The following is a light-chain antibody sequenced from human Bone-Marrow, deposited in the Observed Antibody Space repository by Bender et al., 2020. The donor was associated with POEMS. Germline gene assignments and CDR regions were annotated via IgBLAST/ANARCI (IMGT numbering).Light chain of an antibody. Sequence: QSVVTQPPSLSEAPRQRVTISCSGSSSNIGNHGGNWYQQLPGEAPKLLIYYDDLLTPGVSDRFSASKSGTSASLGNSELQSEDEPLYSCSDWDDSLSGWVFGGGNKQTVL. CDR2: YDD. CDR3: SDWDDSLSGWV. V-gene: IGLV1-36*01. CDR1: SSNIGNHG. J-gene: IGLJ3*02.